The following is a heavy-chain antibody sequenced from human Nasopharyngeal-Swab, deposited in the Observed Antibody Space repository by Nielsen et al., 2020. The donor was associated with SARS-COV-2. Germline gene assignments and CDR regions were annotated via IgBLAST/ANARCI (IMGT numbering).Heavy chain of an antibody. D-gene: IGHD3-10*01. CDR1: GFTFSGYA. CDR2: IPSDGSDT. V-gene: IGHV3-30*18. CDR3: AKVFPYGSGRYSPAWDFHY. J-gene: IGHJ4*02. Sequence: GGSLRLSCAASGFTFSGYAMHWVRQAAGKGLEWVAVIPSDGSDTYYADSVKGRFTISRDNSKNTLYLQMNSLRAEDTAVYYCAKVFPYGSGRYSPAWDFHYWGQGTLVAVSS.